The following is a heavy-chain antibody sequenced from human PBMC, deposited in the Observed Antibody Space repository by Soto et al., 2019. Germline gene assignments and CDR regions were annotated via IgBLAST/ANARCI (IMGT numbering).Heavy chain of an antibody. J-gene: IGHJ4*02. V-gene: IGHV4-31*03. CDR3: ASLYSNYLTYYFDY. CDR2: IYYSGST. Sequence: SETLSLTCTVSGGSISSGGYYWSWIRQHPGKGLEWIGYIYYSGSTYYNPSLKSRVTISVDTSKNQFSLKLSSVTAADTAVYYCASLYSNYLTYYFDYWGQGTLVTVSS. CDR1: GGSISSGGYY. D-gene: IGHD4-4*01.